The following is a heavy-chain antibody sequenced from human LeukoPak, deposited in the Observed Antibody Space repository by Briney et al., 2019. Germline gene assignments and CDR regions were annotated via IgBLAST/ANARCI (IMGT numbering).Heavy chain of an antibody. Sequence: GGSLRLFCAASGFTFDDYAMHWVRQAPGKGLEWVSGISWNSGSIGYADSVKGRFTISRDNAKNSLYLQMNSLRAEDTALYYCAKAGDPPYWYFDLWGRGTLVTVSS. CDR2: ISWNSGSI. CDR1: GFTFDDYA. D-gene: IGHD7-27*01. CDR3: AKAGDPPYWYFDL. J-gene: IGHJ2*01. V-gene: IGHV3-9*01.